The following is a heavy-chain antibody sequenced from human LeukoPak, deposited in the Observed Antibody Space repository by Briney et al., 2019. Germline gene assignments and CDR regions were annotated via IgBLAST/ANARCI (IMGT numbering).Heavy chain of an antibody. V-gene: IGHV3-48*01. J-gene: IGHJ4*02. CDR3: ARERFVVVVAATIFDY. CDR1: GFTFSSYS. CDR2: ISSSSSTI. Sequence: GGSLRLSCAASGFTFSSYSMNWVRQAPGKGLEWVSYISSSSSTIYYADSVRGRFTISRDNAKNSLYLQMNSLRAEDTAVYYCARERFVVVVAATIFDYGGQGTLVTVSA. D-gene: IGHD2-15*01.